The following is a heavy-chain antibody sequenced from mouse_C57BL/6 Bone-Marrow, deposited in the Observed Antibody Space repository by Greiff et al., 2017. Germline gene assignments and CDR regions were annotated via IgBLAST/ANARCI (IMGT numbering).Heavy chain of an antibody. D-gene: IGHD2-10*02. Sequence: QVQLKESGPGLVQPSQSLSITCTVSGFSLTSYGVHWVRQSPGKGLEWLGVIWSGGSTDYNAAFISRLSISKDNSKSQVFFKMNSPQADDTAIYYCARYGNYVRGAMDYWGQGTSVTVSS. CDR2: IWSGGST. CDR3: ARYGNYVRGAMDY. J-gene: IGHJ4*01. V-gene: IGHV2-2*01. CDR1: GFSLTSYG.